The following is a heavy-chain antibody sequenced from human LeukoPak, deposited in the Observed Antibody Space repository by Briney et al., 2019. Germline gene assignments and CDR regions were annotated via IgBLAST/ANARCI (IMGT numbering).Heavy chain of an antibody. CDR2: IKQDGSEK. CDR1: GFTFNDYW. V-gene: IGHV3-7*03. J-gene: IGHJ6*02. CDR3: ARAMDV. Sequence: GGSLRLSCAASGFTFNDYWMNWVRQAPGKGLEWVANIKQDGSEKYYVDSVKGRFTISRDNAKNSLYLQMNSLRAEGTAVYYCARAMDVWGQGTTVTVSS.